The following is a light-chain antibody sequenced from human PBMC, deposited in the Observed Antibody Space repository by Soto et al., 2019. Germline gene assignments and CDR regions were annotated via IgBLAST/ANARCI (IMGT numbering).Light chain of an antibody. CDR2: GNT. Sequence: QSVLTQPPSVSGAPGQRVTISCTGSSSNIGANYDVHWYQHRPGTAPKLLIFGNTNRPSGVPDRFSGSKSGTSASLAITGLQAEDEGDHYCQSYDRTLSARYVFGTGTKVTVL. V-gene: IGLV1-40*01. CDR1: SSNIGANYD. CDR3: QSYDRTLSARYV. J-gene: IGLJ1*01.